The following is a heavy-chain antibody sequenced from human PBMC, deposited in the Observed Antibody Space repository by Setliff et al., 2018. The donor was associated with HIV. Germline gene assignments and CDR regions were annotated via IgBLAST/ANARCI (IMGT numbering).Heavy chain of an antibody. V-gene: IGHV4-59*12. CDR3: AGEVTGTSKHAFDT. D-gene: IGHD1-7*01. J-gene: IGHJ3*02. Sequence: SETLSLTCSVSGGSIFSYYWSWIRQHPGKGLEWIGYIYYTGSTNYNPSLKSRVTISVDTSKNQFSLKLNSVTAADTAMYFCAGEVTGTSKHAFDTWGQGTLVTVSS. CDR2: IYYTGST. CDR1: GGSIFSYY.